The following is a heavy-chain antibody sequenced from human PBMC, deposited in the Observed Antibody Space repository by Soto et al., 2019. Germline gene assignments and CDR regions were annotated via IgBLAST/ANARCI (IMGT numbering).Heavy chain of an antibody. D-gene: IGHD1-26*01. CDR3: ARAGGSYYVGYFDY. CDR1: GFTFSSYS. CDR2: ISSSSSYI. Sequence: GGSLILSCAASGFTFSSYSMNWVRQAPGKGLEWVPSISSSSSYIYYADSVKGRFTISRDNAKNSLYLQMNSLRAEDTAVYYCARAGGSYYVGYFDYWGQGTLVTVSS. V-gene: IGHV3-21*01. J-gene: IGHJ4*02.